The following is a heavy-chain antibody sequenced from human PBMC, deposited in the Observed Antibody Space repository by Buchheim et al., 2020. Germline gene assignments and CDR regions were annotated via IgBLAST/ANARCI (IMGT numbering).Heavy chain of an antibody. D-gene: IGHD2-15*01. J-gene: IGHJ4*02. CDR3: DRIRLCGYGGGICPAGRYIDY. CDR1: GFTFSDHY. CDR2: IRNKANSYTT. Sequence: EVQLVESGGGVVEPGGSMRLSCAASGFTFSDHYMDWVRQVAGKGLEWVGRIRNKANSYTTAYAASVNGRFTISRDDSGNSLYLQMNSLKTEDTAVYYCDRIRLCGYGGGICPAGRYIDYWGQGTL. V-gene: IGHV3-72*01.